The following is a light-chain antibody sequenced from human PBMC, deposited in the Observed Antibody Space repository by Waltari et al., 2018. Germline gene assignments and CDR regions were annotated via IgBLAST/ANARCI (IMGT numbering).Light chain of an antibody. CDR1: SPRNTY. CDR2: GKD. V-gene: IGLV3-19*01. Sequence: SSELTQDPGVSVALGQKFTITCQGDSPRNTYSTWYQLKPGPAPVLVIYGKDKRPSGIPDRFSGYSSGTTSSLTITGAQAEDEADYYCSSRNGRADQVVFAGGTKVTVL. CDR3: SSRNGRADQVV. J-gene: IGLJ3*02.